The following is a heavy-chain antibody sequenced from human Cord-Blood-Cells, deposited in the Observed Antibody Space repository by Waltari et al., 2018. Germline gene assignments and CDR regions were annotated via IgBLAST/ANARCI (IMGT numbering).Heavy chain of an antibody. Sequence: QLQLQESGPGLVKPSETLSLTCTVSGGSISSSRYYWGWIRQPPGKGLEWIGSIYYSGSTYYNPSLKSRVTISVDTSKNQFSLKLSSVTAADTAVYYCARASAYYYDSSGYYWFDPWGQGTLVTVSS. CDR3: ARASAYYYDSSGYYWFDP. J-gene: IGHJ5*02. V-gene: IGHV4-39*01. CDR2: IYYSGST. CDR1: GGSISSSRYY. D-gene: IGHD3-22*01.